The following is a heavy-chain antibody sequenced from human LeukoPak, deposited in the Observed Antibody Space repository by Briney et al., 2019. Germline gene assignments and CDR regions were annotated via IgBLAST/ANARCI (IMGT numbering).Heavy chain of an antibody. Sequence: SGGSLRLSCAASGFTFSSYAMSWVRQAPGKGLEWVSAISGSGGSTYYADSVKGRFTISRDNSKNTLYLQMNSLRAEDTAVYYCANGGVWFGELLVDWFPGYWGQGTLVTVSS. CDR1: GFTFSSYA. D-gene: IGHD3-10*01. CDR2: ISGSGGST. V-gene: IGHV3-23*01. CDR3: ANGGVWFGELLVDWFPGY. J-gene: IGHJ4*02.